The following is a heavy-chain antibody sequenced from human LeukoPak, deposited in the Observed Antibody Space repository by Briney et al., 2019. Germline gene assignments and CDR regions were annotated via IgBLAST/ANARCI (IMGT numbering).Heavy chain of an antibody. V-gene: IGHV4-38-2*01. Sequence: PSETLSLTCAVSGYSISSGYYWGWIRQPPGKGLEWIGSIYHSGSTNYNPSLKSRVTISVDTSKNQFSLKLSSVTAADTAVYYCARGLGCSSTSCPPVDYWGQGTLVTVSS. CDR1: GYSISSGYY. CDR2: IYHSGST. D-gene: IGHD2-2*01. CDR3: ARGLGCSSTSCPPVDY. J-gene: IGHJ4*02.